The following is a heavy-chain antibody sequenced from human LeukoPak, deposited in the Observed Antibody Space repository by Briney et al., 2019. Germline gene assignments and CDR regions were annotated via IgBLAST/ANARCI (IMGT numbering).Heavy chain of an antibody. CDR1: GFTFSDSW. J-gene: IGHJ6*02. CDR2: IKQDESAK. V-gene: IGHV3-7*01. Sequence: GGSLRLSCPASGFTFSDSWVNWVRQAPGEGLEGVANIKQDESAKYYVDSVKGRFTISRDNSKNTVYLQMNSLRAENTAVYHCARDPARSMDVWGQGTTVTVSS. CDR3: ARDPARSMDV.